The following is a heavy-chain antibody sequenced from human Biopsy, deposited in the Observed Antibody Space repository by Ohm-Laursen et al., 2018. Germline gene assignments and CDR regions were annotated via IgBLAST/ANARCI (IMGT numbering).Heavy chain of an antibody. V-gene: IGHV3-53*01. CDR3: ARHHCTNGVCLGVYFDY. Sequence: SLRLSCAASGFTVSNKYMSWVRRAPGKGLEWVSVIYTGGTTHYADSVRGRFTISRDNSKNTLYLQMNSLRAEDTAVYYCARHHCTNGVCLGVYFDYWGQGTLVTASS. CDR1: GFTVSNKY. J-gene: IGHJ4*02. D-gene: IGHD2-8*01. CDR2: IYTGGTT.